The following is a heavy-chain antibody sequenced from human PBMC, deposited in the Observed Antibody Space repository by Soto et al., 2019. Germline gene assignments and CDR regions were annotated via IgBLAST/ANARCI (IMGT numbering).Heavy chain of an antibody. Sequence: PSETLSLTCTVSGGSISSGGYYLSWIRQHPGKGLEWIGYIYYSGSTYYNPSLKSRATISVDTSKNQFSLKLSSVTAADTAVYYCARDRWSSMVNYYCGMDVWGQGTTVTVSS. V-gene: IGHV4-31*03. CDR3: ARDRWSSMVNYYCGMDV. D-gene: IGHD5-18*01. J-gene: IGHJ6*02. CDR2: IYYSGST. CDR1: GGSISSGGYY.